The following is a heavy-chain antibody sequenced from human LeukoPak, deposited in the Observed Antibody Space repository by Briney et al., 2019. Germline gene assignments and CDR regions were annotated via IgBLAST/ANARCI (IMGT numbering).Heavy chain of an antibody. Sequence: GGSLRLSCAASGFTFNNFPMSWVRQVPGKGLEWVSSISGGGGTTYYVGSVRGQFTFSRENAKKTLFLQMRRLRAEDTALYYCAKDGYFHDSSGYSYFDYWGQGILVSVSS. V-gene: IGHV3-23*01. D-gene: IGHD3-22*01. CDR3: AKDGYFHDSSGYSYFDY. CDR1: GFTFNNFP. CDR2: ISGGGGTT. J-gene: IGHJ4*02.